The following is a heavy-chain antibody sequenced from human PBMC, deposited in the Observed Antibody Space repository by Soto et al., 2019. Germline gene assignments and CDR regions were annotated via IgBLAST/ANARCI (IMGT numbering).Heavy chain of an antibody. D-gene: IGHD3-10*01. Sequence: ASVKVSCKASGYTFTSYDINWVRQATGQGLEWMGWMNPNSGNTGYAQKFQGRVTMTRDTYNSTAYMELSRLRSEDTAVYYCARESSASATSYSFDYWGQGTLVSVSS. CDR1: GYTFTSYD. J-gene: IGHJ4*02. CDR3: ARESSASATSYSFDY. V-gene: IGHV1-8*01. CDR2: MNPNSGNT.